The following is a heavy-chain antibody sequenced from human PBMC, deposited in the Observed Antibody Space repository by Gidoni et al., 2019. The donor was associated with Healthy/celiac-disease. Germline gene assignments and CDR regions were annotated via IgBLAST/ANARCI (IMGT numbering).Heavy chain of an antibody. Sequence: QVQLQQWGAGLLKPSETLSLTCAVDGGSFRGYYWSWIRQPPGKGLEWIGEINHSGSTNYNPSLKSRVTISVDTSKNQFSLKLSSVTAADTAVYYCARGAGENVYWGQGTLVTVSS. V-gene: IGHV4-34*01. D-gene: IGHD7-27*01. J-gene: IGHJ4*02. CDR3: ARGAGENVY. CDR1: GGSFRGYY. CDR2: INHSGST.